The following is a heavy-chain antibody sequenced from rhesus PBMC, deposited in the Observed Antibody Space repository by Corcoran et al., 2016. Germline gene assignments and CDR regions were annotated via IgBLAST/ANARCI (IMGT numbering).Heavy chain of an antibody. J-gene: IGHJ2*01. D-gene: IGHD4-29*01. CDR3: ASLAVATTWYFDL. Sequence: QVQLQESGPAVVKPSETLSLTRAVSGGSISSSNWWSWIRQPPVKGLEWIGRIYGSGGSTEYNPSLKSRVTISIDTSKNQFSLKLSSVTAADTAVYYCASLAVATTWYFDLWGPGTPITISS. V-gene: IGHV4-93*02. CDR1: GGSISSSNW. CDR2: IYGSGGST.